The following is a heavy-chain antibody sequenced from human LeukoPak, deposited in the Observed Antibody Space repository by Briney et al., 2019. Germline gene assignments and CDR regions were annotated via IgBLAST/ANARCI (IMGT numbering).Heavy chain of an antibody. CDR2: IIANGGSA. CDR3: AKVDYWSPENYLDS. CDR1: GFTFSSFA. Sequence: GGSLRLSCSASGFTFSSFALSWVRQAPGKGLEWVSGIIANGGSAYYADSVKGRFTISRDNSKNTLYLQMNSLRAEDTAVYYCAKVDYWSPENYLDSWGQGTLVTVSS. J-gene: IGHJ4*02. D-gene: IGHD1-1*01. V-gene: IGHV3-23*01.